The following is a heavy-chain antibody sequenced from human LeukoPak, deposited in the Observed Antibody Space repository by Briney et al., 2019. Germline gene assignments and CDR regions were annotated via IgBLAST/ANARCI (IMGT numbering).Heavy chain of an antibody. CDR3: ARPHDGGSYFNDAFGI. Sequence: ASVNVSCKASGYTFTDYYMHWVRQPPGQGLEWMGLINPDSGGTRYSQKFQGRVTMTRDTSINTVYMELSRLRSDDTAVYYCARPHDGGSYFNDAFGIWGQGTMVTVSS. CDR2: INPDSGGT. J-gene: IGHJ3*02. D-gene: IGHD1-26*01. V-gene: IGHV1-2*02. CDR1: GYTFTDYY.